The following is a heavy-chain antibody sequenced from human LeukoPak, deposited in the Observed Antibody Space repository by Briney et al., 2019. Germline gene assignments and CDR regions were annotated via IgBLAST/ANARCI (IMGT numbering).Heavy chain of an antibody. CDR1: GFTFNTYT. CDR3: ARVTVAGYFDY. V-gene: IGHV3-48*04. Sequence: PGGSLRLSCAASGFTFNTYTMNWVRQAPGKGLEWVSYISGSSGIIDYADSVRGRFTISRDNAKNSLYLQMNSLRAEDTAVYYCARVTVAGYFDYWGQGTLVTVSS. J-gene: IGHJ4*02. CDR2: ISGSSGII. D-gene: IGHD6-19*01.